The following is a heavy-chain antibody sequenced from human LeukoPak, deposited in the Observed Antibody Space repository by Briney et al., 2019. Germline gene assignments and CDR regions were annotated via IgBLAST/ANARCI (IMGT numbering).Heavy chain of an antibody. CDR3: ARGYSGYDPFDY. D-gene: IGHD5-12*01. CDR1: GGSFIGYY. J-gene: IGHJ4*02. Sequence: SETLSLTCAVNGGSFIGYYWSWIRQPPGKGLEWIGEINHSGSTNYNPSLKSRVTISVDTSKNQFSLKLSSVTAADTAVYYCARGYSGYDPFDYWGQGTLVTVSS. CDR2: INHSGST. V-gene: IGHV4-34*01.